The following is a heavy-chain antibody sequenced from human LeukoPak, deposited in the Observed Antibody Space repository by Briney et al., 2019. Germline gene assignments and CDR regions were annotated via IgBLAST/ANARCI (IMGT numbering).Heavy chain of an antibody. CDR1: GYSFTSYW. V-gene: IGHV5-51*01. D-gene: IGHD2-2*01. CDR3: ARLRYCSSTSCSSHPFDY. Sequence: GESLKISCKGSGYSFTSYWIGWVRPLPGKGLEWMGIIYPGDSDTRYSPSFQGQVTISADKSISTAYLQWSSLKASDTAMYYCARLRYCSSTSCSSHPFDYWGQGTLVTVSS. J-gene: IGHJ4*02. CDR2: IYPGDSDT.